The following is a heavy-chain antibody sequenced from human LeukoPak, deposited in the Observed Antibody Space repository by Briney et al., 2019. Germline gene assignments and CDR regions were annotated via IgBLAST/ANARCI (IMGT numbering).Heavy chain of an antibody. D-gene: IGHD6-6*01. V-gene: IGHV1-2*02. Sequence: GASVKVSCKASGYTFTGYYMHWVRQAPGQGLEWMGWINPNSGGTNYAQKFQGRVTMTRDTSISTAYMELSRLRSDDTAVYYCARDGSVYSSSSFAFDIWGQGTMVTVSS. CDR2: INPNSGGT. CDR3: ARDGSVYSSSSFAFDI. J-gene: IGHJ3*02. CDR1: GYTFTGYY.